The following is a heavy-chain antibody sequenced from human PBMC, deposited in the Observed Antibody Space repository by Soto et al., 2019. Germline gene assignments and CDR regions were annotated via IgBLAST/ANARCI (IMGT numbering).Heavy chain of an antibody. CDR1: GFSLSTSGVG. J-gene: IGHJ1*01. CDR3: AFLGWVGELATV. Sequence: QITLKESGPTLVKPTQPLTLTCTFSGFSLSTSGVGVGWIRQPPGKALEWLALIYWDDDKRYSPSLNSRLTFTKVSSKHPLVLTQTIMDPVDTATYYCAFLGWVGELATVWGPGTLVTVAS. CDR2: IYWDDDK. V-gene: IGHV2-5*02. D-gene: IGHD3-10*01.